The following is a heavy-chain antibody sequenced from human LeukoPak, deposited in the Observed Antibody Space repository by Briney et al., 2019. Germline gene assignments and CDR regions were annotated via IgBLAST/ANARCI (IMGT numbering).Heavy chain of an antibody. J-gene: IGHJ4*02. CDR2: ISAYNGNT. D-gene: IGHD3-22*01. Sequence: GASVKVSCKASGYTFTSYGISWVRQAPGQELEWMGWISAYNGNTNYAQKLQGRVTMTADTSTSTAYMELRSLRSDDTAVYYCARENFTMIVSDYWGQGTLVTVSS. CDR1: GYTFTSYG. V-gene: IGHV1-18*01. CDR3: ARENFTMIVSDY.